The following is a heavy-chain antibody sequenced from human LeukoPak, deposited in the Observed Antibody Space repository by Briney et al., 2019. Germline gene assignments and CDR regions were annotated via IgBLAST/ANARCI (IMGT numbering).Heavy chain of an antibody. D-gene: IGHD1-26*01. CDR2: IYYSGST. V-gene: IGHV4-59*12. CDR1: GGSISSYY. Sequence: SETLSLTCTVSGGSISSYYWSWIRQPPGKGLEWIGYIYYSGSTNYNPSLKSRVTISVDTSKNQFSLKLSSVTAADTAVYYCAREGPSKGGSYGMDAWGQGTTVTVSS. CDR3: AREGPSKGGSYGMDA. J-gene: IGHJ6*02.